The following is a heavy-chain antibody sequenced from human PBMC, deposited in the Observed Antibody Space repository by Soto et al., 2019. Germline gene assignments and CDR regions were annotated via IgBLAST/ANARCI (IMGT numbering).Heavy chain of an antibody. CDR1: GGTFSSYA. V-gene: IGHV1-69*06. CDR2: IIPIFGTA. J-gene: IGHJ6*02. Sequence: QVQLVQSGAEVKKPWSSVKVSCKASGGTFSSYAISWVRQAPGQGLEWMGGIIPIFGTANYAQKFQGRVTITADKSTSTAYVELSSLRSEDTAVYYCAVLQATIFGVDYGMDVWGQGPTVTVSS. D-gene: IGHD3-3*01. CDR3: AVLQATIFGVDYGMDV.